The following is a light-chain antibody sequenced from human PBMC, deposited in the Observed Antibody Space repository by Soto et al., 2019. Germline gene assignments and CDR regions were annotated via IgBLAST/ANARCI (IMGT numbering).Light chain of an antibody. V-gene: IGKV1-6*01. J-gene: IGKJ3*01. Sequence: AIQLTQSPSSLSASVGDRVTITCRASQGIRNYLAWYQQKPGKAPNLLIYLASTLQGGVPSRFSGSGSGTDFTLTISSLQPEDFATYYCLQKYFYPFTFGPGTKVDIK. CDR1: QGIRNY. CDR3: LQKYFYPFT. CDR2: LAS.